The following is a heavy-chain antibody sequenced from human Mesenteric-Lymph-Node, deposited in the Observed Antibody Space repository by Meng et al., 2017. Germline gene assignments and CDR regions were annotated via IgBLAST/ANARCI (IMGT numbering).Heavy chain of an antibody. CDR3: ARGPPERRFTVHWFDP. J-gene: IGHJ5*02. Sequence: ASVKVSCKASGYTFTSYYMHWVRQAPGQGLEWMGIINPSGGSTSYAQKFQGRVTITRNTSISTAYMELSSLRSEDTAVYYCARGPPERRFTVHWFDPWGQGTLVTVSS. CDR2: INPSGGST. CDR1: GYTFTSYY. D-gene: IGHD1-1*01. V-gene: IGHV1-46*01.